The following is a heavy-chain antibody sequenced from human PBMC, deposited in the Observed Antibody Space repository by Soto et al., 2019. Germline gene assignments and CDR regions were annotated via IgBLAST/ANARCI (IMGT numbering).Heavy chain of an antibody. CDR3: ARGRRYCTTTSCYPPALFPYGMDV. Sequence: ASVKVSCKTSGYTFTNYDINCVRQAAGQVLEWMGWINPDSDNTGYAQKFQGRVTMTRDTSISTAYMELNSLRSEDTAVYYCARGRRYCTTTSCYPPALFPYGMDVWGQGTTVTVSS. CDR1: GYTFTNYD. CDR2: INPDSDNT. J-gene: IGHJ6*02. V-gene: IGHV1-8*01. D-gene: IGHD2-2*01.